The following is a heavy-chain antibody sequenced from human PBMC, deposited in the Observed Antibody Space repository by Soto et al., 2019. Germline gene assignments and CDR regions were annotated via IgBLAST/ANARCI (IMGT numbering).Heavy chain of an antibody. CDR1: GYSFTNYW. CDR3: ARHFDYYYGMDV. J-gene: IGHJ6*02. Sequence: GESLKISCKASGYSFTNYWIGWVRQMPGKGLEWMAIIYGDDSDIRYSPSFQGQVTVSLHKSITTAYVQWSSLKASDTAMYYCARHFDYYYGMDVWGQGTTVTVSS. V-gene: IGHV5-51*01. CDR2: IYGDDSDI.